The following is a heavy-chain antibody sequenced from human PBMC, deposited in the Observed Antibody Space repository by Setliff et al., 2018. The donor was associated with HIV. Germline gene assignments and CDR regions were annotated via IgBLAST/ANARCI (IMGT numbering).Heavy chain of an antibody. CDR2: IYYSGST. CDR3: ARAPRGYHDSSGYYPYAFDI. J-gene: IGHJ3*02. CDR1: GGSISSYY. V-gene: IGHV4-59*08. D-gene: IGHD3-22*01. Sequence: SETLSLTCTVSGGSISSYYWSWIRQPPGKGLEWIGYIYYSGSTNYNPSLKSRVTISVDTSKNQFSLKLSSVTAADTAVYYCARAPRGYHDSSGYYPYAFDIWGQGTMVTVSS.